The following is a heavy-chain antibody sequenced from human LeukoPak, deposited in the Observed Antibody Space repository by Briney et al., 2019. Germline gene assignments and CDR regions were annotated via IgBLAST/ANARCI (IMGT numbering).Heavy chain of an antibody. CDR3: ARNNSNWGAFDI. Sequence: PRRSLRPSCAASGFTLTSYEIDWVRQAPGEGLGRVWCISSSGNALYHEDPVKGRFTISRDNAKTSLYLQMNSVRAEDTAIYSCARNNSNWGAFDIWGQGTLVTVSS. CDR2: ISSSGNAL. V-gene: IGHV3-48*03. CDR1: GFTLTSYE. D-gene: IGHD7-27*01. J-gene: IGHJ3*02.